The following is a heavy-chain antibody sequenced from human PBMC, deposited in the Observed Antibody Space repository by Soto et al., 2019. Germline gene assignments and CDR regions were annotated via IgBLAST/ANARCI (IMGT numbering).Heavy chain of an antibody. D-gene: IGHD3-3*01. CDR3: VRDHHDYDFWSGNPRGYFDL. CDR2: INDDGSRT. J-gene: IGHJ2*01. V-gene: IGHV3-74*01. Sequence: EVQLVESGGGLVQPGGSLRLSCAAYGFTLSNFWMHWLRQVPGKGLVWVSRINDDGSRTKYADSVEGRLTISRDTAKNTLYLQMDSLRVEDTAVYYCVRDHHDYDFWSGNPRGYFDLWGRGTLVTVSS. CDR1: GFTLSNFW.